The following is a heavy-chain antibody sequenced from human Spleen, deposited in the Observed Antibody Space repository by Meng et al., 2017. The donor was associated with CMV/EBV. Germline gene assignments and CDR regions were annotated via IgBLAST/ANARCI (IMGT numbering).Heavy chain of an antibody. J-gene: IGHJ4*02. CDR3: ARGGVVEFYYFDY. D-gene: IGHD2-2*01. V-gene: IGHV4-61*02. CDR2: IYTSGST. CDR1: GGSISSGSYY. Sequence: QVQIQESGPGLVKPSQTLSLTCTVSGGSISSGSYYWSWIRQPAGKGLEWIGRIYTSGSTNYNPSLKSRVTISVDTSKNQFSLKLSSVTAADTAVYYCARGGVVEFYYFDYWGQGTLVTVSS.